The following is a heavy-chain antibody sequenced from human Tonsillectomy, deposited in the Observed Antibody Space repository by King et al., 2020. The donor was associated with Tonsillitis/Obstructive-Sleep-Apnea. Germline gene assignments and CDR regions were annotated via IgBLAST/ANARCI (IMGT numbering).Heavy chain of an antibody. Sequence: VQLVESGGGLVKPGGSLRLSCAASGFTFSNAWMNWVRQAPGKGLEWVSRLKNKTDGGTTDYAAPVQGRFTISRDDSKKTLYLQMNSLKTEDTAVYYCTTALGITMIVVVTTEDYWGQGTLVTVSS. CDR3: TTALGITMIVVVTTEDY. CDR1: GFTFSNAW. D-gene: IGHD3-22*01. J-gene: IGHJ4*02. CDR2: LKNKTDGGTT. V-gene: IGHV3-15*07.